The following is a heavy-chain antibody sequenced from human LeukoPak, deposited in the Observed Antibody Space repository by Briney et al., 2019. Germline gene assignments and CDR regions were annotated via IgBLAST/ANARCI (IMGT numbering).Heavy chain of an antibody. J-gene: IGHJ6*02. Sequence: GESLKISCKGSGYGFTFYWIAWVRQMPGKGLEWMGIIYPADSDTRYSPSFQGQVTISVDKAVSTVYLQWSSLKASDTAMYYCARLEDYYGMDVWGQGTTVTVSS. CDR2: IYPADSDT. V-gene: IGHV5-51*01. CDR3: ARLEDYYGMDV. CDR1: GYGFTFYW.